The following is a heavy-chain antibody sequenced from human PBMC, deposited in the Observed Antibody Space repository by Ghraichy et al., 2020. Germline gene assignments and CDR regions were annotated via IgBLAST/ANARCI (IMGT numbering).Heavy chain of an antibody. Sequence: GRRAAGGGVEWVAAISGSGGSTYYADSVKGRFTISRDNSKNTLYLQMNSLSAEDTAVYYCAKQWLGRRAPSDYWGQGTLVTVSS. CDR2: ISGSGGST. D-gene: IGHD6-19*01. CDR3: AKQWLGRRAPSDY. V-gene: IGHV3-23*01. J-gene: IGHJ4*02.